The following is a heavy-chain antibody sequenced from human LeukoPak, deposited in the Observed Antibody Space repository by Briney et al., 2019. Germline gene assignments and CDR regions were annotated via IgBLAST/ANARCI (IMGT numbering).Heavy chain of an antibody. CDR1: AYTFTGFY. J-gene: IGHJ4*02. CDR3: ARGVAGKGGGY. CDR2: INPNSGGT. V-gene: IGHV1-2*02. D-gene: IGHD6-19*01. Sequence: GSVKVSCKASAYTFTGFYMHWVRQAPGQGLEWMGWINPNSGGTNYAQKFQGRATMTRDTSISTAYMELSRLRSDDTAVYYCARGVAGKGGGYWGQGTPVTVSS.